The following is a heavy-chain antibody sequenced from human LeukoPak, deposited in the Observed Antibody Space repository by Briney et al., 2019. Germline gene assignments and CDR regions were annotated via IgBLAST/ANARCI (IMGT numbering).Heavy chain of an antibody. V-gene: IGHV3-53*01. J-gene: IGHJ4*02. CDR3: AKDQRAVTSGFDS. CDR1: GFTVSSNS. Sequence: GGSLRLSCTVSGFTVSSNSMSWVRQAPGKGLEWVSFIYSDNTHYSDSVKGRFTISRDNSKNTLYLQMNSLRAEDTAVYYCAKDQRAVTSGFDSWGQGTLVTVSS. CDR2: IYSDNT. D-gene: IGHD4-17*01.